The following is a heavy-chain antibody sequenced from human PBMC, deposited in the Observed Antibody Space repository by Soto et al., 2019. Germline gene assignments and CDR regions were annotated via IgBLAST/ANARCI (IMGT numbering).Heavy chain of an antibody. Sequence: SETLSLTCTVSGGSISSGGYYWSWIRQHPGKGLEWIGYIYYSGSTNYNPSLKSRVTISVDTSKNQFSLKLSSVTAADTAVYYCARARITIFGVVIPYYYGMDVWGQGTTVTVSS. CDR1: GGSISSGGYY. D-gene: IGHD3-3*01. CDR3: ARARITIFGVVIPYYYGMDV. V-gene: IGHV4-61*08. CDR2: IYYSGST. J-gene: IGHJ6*02.